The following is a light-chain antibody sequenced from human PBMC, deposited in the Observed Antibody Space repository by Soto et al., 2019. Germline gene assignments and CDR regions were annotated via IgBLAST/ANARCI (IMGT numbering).Light chain of an antibody. J-gene: IGKJ4*01. CDR2: GAS. CDR1: QSLSSN. Sequence: IVMTESPATLSVSPGERATLSCRASQSLSSNLAWYQQKPGQAPRLLIYGASTRATGIPARFSGSGSGTEFTLTISSLQSEDFAVYYCQQYINWPALTFGGGTKVDIK. V-gene: IGKV3-15*01. CDR3: QQYINWPALT.